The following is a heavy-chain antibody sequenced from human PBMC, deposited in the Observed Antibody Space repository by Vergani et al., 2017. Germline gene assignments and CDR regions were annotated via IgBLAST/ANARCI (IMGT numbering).Heavy chain of an antibody. D-gene: IGHD4-17*01. J-gene: IGHJ4*02. V-gene: IGHV4-38-2*02. CDR2: IYHSGST. CDR1: GYSISSGYY. CDR3: ARDPDIYGGDY. Sequence: QVQLQESGPGLVKPSETLSLTCAVSGYSISSGYYWGWIRQPPGKGLEWIGSIYHSGSTYYNPSLKSRVTISVDTSKNQFSLKLSSVTAADTAVYYCARDPDIYGGDYWGQGTLVTVSS.